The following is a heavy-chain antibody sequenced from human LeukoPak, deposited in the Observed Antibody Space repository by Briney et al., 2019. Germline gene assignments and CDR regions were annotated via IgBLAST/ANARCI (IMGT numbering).Heavy chain of an antibody. CDR1: GGTFSSYA. D-gene: IGHD1-26*01. J-gene: IGHJ5*02. CDR2: IIPIFGTA. V-gene: IGHV1-69*05. CDR3: ARGTYSGSYYWWFDP. Sequence: GSSVKVSCKASGGTFSSYAISWVRQAPGQGLEWMGGIIPIFGTANYAQKFQGRVTITTDESTSTAYMELSSLRSEDTAVYYCARGTYSGSYYWWFDPWGQGTLVTVSS.